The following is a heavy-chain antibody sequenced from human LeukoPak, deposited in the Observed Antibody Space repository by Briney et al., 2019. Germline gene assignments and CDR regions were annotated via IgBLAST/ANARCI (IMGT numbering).Heavy chain of an antibody. CDR2: IIPIFGIA. Sequence: ASVTVSCKASGGTFSSYAISWVRQAPGQGLEWMGRIIPIFGIANYAQKFQGRVTITADKSTSTAYMELSSLRSEDTAVYYCAREGYSYGNAWGQGTLVTVSS. J-gene: IGHJ5*02. V-gene: IGHV1-69*04. CDR3: AREGYSYGNA. D-gene: IGHD5-18*01. CDR1: GGTFSSYA.